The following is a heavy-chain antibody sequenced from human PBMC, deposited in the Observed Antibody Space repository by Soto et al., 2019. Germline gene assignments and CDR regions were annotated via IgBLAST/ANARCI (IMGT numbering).Heavy chain of an antibody. Sequence: GGSLRLSCAASGFTVSTNYMNWVRQAPGKGLEWVSVIYSSGNTYYADSVKGRFTISRDNSKNTLYLQMNSLRAGDTAVYYCASLGYSDSSFAFDFWGQGTMVTVSS. J-gene: IGHJ3*01. D-gene: IGHD5-12*01. CDR1: GFTVSTNY. CDR3: ASLGYSDSSFAFDF. V-gene: IGHV3-53*01. CDR2: IYSSGNT.